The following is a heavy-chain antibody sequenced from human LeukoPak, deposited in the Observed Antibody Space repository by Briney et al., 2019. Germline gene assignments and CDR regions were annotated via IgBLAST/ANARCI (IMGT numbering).Heavy chain of an antibody. Sequence: SQTLSLTCAVFGGSLSGYYWSWVRQPPGNGPEWMWEVHYSGSINYNPSLQSRVTISADASKNQFSLKLTPGTAAHTAMYYCARSVDAANVGFWGEEALATVSS. CDR2: VHYSGSI. J-gene: IGHJ4*02. CDR1: GGSLSGYY. CDR3: ARSVDAANVGF. D-gene: IGHD6-13*01. V-gene: IGHV4-34*01.